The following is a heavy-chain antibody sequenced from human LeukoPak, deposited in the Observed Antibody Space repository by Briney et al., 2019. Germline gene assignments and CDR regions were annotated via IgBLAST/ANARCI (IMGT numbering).Heavy chain of an antibody. V-gene: IGHV4-4*07. D-gene: IGHD6-13*01. CDR2: MSSSGNN. CDR3: ARGVIAAGGNDFGY. Sequence: SETLSLTCSVSGDSISYFYWSWIRQAAGEGLEWIGRMSSSGNNDYNASLKSRVTMSVDTSKNQLSLKVISVTAADTAVYCARGVIAAGGNDFGYWGQGTLVTVSS. CDR1: GDSISYFY. J-gene: IGHJ4*02.